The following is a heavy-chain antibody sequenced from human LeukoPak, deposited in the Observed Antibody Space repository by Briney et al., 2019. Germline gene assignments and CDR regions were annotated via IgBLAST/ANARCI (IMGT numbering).Heavy chain of an antibody. Sequence: SVKLSCKAAGGTFSSYAISWVRQAPGQALEWMGGIIPIFGTANYAQKFQGRVTITADKSTSTAYMELRSLRPEDTAVSYCARDRIDWEMATKFDYWGQGTLVTVSS. V-gene: IGHV1-69*06. CDR3: ARDRIDWEMATKFDY. CDR2: IIPIFGTA. D-gene: IGHD5-24*01. CDR1: GGTFSSYA. J-gene: IGHJ4*02.